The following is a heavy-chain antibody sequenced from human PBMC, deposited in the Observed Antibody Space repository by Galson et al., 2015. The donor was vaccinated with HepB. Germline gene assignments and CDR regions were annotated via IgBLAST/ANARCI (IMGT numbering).Heavy chain of an antibody. CDR3: AKGGSTMIVVLWYFDY. D-gene: IGHD3-22*01. CDR1: GFTFSSYA. V-gene: IGHV3-23*01. CDR2: ISGSGGST. Sequence: SLRLSCAASGFTFSSYAMSWVRQAPGKGLEWVSAISGSGGSTYYADSVKGRFTISRDNSKNTLYLQMNSLRAEDTAVYYCAKGGSTMIVVLWYFDYWGQGTLVTVSS. J-gene: IGHJ4*02.